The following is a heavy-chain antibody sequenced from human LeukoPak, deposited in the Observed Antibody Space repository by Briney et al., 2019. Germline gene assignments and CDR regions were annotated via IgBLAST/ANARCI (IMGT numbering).Heavy chain of an antibody. D-gene: IGHD6-13*01. Sequence: GGSLRLSCAASGFTFSSYSMNWVRQAPGKGLEWVSSISSSSSYIYYADSVKGRFTISRDNAKNSLYLQMNSLRAEDTAVYYCAKDLYRDLGTSSIEGEAFDIWGQGTMVTVSS. CDR3: AKDLYRDLGTSSIEGEAFDI. V-gene: IGHV3-21*04. J-gene: IGHJ3*02. CDR1: GFTFSSYS. CDR2: ISSSSSYI.